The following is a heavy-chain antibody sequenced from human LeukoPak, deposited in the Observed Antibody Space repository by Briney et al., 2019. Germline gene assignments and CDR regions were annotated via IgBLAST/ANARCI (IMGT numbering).Heavy chain of an antibody. Sequence: GGSLRLSCTDSAFTFSSYGMSWVRQAPGKGLEWVSGINWNGGSTGYADSVKGRFTISRDNAKNSLYLQMNSLRAEDTALYYCARDTYSGSYLYNYWGQGTLVTVSS. CDR3: ARDTYSGSYLYNY. V-gene: IGHV3-20*04. D-gene: IGHD1-26*01. CDR1: AFTFSSYG. J-gene: IGHJ4*02. CDR2: INWNGGST.